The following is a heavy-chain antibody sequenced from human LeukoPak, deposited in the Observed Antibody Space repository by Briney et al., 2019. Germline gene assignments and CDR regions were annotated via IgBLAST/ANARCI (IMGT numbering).Heavy chain of an antibody. CDR2: ISSSSSYI. Sequence: GGSLRLSCAASGFTFSSYSMNWVRQAPGKGLEWVSSISSSSSYIYYADSVKGRFTTSRDNAKNSLYLQMNSLRAEDTAVYYCARDTPPNYGDYGEDYYYGMDVWGQGTTVTVSS. D-gene: IGHD4-17*01. V-gene: IGHV3-21*01. CDR3: ARDTPPNYGDYGEDYYYGMDV. J-gene: IGHJ6*02. CDR1: GFTFSSYS.